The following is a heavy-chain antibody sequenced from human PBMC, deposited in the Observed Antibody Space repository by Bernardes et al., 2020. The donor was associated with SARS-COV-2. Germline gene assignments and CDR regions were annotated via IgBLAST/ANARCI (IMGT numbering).Heavy chain of an antibody. V-gene: IGHV3-74*01. CDR2: GNSDGRTT. CDR3: ARAGEYSTSFVVY. Sequence: SLRLSCAASGFTLNYYWMHWARQAPGKGLEWLSRGNSDGRTTNYADSVKGRFTISRDNAKNTVYLQMNSLRVEDTAVYYCARAGEYSTSFVVYWGQGTLVSVSS. CDR1: GFTLNYYW. D-gene: IGHD6-6*01. J-gene: IGHJ4*02.